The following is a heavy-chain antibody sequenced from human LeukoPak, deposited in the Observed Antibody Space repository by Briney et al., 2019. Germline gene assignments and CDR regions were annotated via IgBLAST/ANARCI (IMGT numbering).Heavy chain of an antibody. J-gene: IGHJ3*02. CDR1: GGSISSGDYY. V-gene: IGHV4-30-4*08. CDR2: IYYSGST. Sequence: PSQTLSLTCTVSGGSISSGDYYWSWIRQPPGKGLEWIGYIYYSGSTYYNPSLKSRVTISVDTSKNQFSLKLSSVTAADTAVYYCARDPGRSIVVVPAAPSDVFDIGGQGTMVTVFS. CDR3: ARDPGRSIVVVPAAPSDVFDI. D-gene: IGHD2-2*01.